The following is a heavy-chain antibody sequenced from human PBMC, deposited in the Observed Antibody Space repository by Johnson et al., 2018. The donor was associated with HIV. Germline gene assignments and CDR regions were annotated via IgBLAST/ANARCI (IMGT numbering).Heavy chain of an antibody. Sequence: QMMLVESGGGVVQPGGSLRLSCEASAFSLSRFAMHWVRQAPGKGLAWVAVISFDGTNKYYADAVEGRFTITRDNSNNILFLQMDSLRREDTAVDYCVRSNYAPWDAFDIWGQGTVVSVSS. D-gene: IGHD5-24*01. V-gene: IGHV3-30*04. CDR2: ISFDGTNK. J-gene: IGHJ3*02. CDR1: AFSLSRFA. CDR3: VRSNYAPWDAFDI.